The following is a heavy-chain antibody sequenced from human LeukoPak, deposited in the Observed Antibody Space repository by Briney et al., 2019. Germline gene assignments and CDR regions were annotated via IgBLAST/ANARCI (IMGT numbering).Heavy chain of an antibody. J-gene: IGHJ5*02. CDR1: GGSISSGDSY. Sequence: SQTLSLTCTVSGGSISSGDSYWNWIRQSPGKGLEWIGYIYYSGSTYYNPSLKSRVTVLVDTSKNHFSLKLTSVTAADTAVYYCARAGFSSSWYNWFDPWGQGTLVTVSS. D-gene: IGHD6-13*01. CDR2: IYYSGST. V-gene: IGHV4-30-4*08. CDR3: ARAGFSSSWYNWFDP.